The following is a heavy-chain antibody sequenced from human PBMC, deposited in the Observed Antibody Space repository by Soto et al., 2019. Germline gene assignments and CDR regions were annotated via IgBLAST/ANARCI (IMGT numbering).Heavy chain of an antibody. D-gene: IGHD3-3*01. J-gene: IGHJ5*02. CDR2: INPNSGGT. Sequence: ASVKVSCKASGYTFTGYYMHWVRQAPGQGLEWMGWINPNSGGTNYAQKFQGWVTMTRDTSISTAYMELSRLRSDDTAVYYCARNRVGVVIEKEGFDPWGQGTLVTVSS. CDR1: GYTFTGYY. CDR3: ARNRVGVVIEKEGFDP. V-gene: IGHV1-2*04.